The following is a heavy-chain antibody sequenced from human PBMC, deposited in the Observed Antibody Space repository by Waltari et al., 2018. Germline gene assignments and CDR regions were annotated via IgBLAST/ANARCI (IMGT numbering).Heavy chain of an antibody. Sequence: QLQLQESGPGLVKPSEILSLTCSVSGGSISSSTYYWGWSRQPPGKGLEWIGSINYSGRTYYNPSLKSRVTISVDTSKNQFSLRLSSVTAADAAVYYCAKLGGSPGTSAFDIWGQGTMITVSS. D-gene: IGHD4-17*01. V-gene: IGHV4-39*01. J-gene: IGHJ3*02. CDR1: GGSISSSTYY. CDR3: AKLGGSPGTSAFDI. CDR2: INYSGRT.